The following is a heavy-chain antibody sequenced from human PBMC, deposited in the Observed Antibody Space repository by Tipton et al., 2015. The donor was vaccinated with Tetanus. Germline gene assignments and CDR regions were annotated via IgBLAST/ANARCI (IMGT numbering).Heavy chain of an antibody. Sequence: GLVKPSQTLSLTCSVSGDSISRGGHYWGWIRQHPGRGLEWIGNIHYSGSTFYNPSLKSQVTISVDTSKNQFSLKLNSVTAADSAVYYCAREGAPRAFDIWGQGTMVTVSS. V-gene: IGHV4-31*01. J-gene: IGHJ3*02. CDR2: IHYSGST. CDR3: AREGAPRAFDI. CDR1: GDSISRGGHY.